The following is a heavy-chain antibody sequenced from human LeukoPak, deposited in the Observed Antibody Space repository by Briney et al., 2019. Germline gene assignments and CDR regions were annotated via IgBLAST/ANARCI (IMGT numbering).Heavy chain of an antibody. J-gene: IGHJ6*03. CDR1: GFTFSVYS. Sequence: GGSLRLSCAASGFTFSVYSMNWVRQAPGKGLGWVSYISSSSGTIYYADSVKGRVTISRDNVENSLHLQMNSLRVEDTAVYYCAREFEVPAAAPDYYYYYYIDVWGKGTTVTVSS. D-gene: IGHD2-2*01. CDR3: AREFEVPAAAPDYYYYYYIDV. V-gene: IGHV3-48*04. CDR2: ISSSSGTI.